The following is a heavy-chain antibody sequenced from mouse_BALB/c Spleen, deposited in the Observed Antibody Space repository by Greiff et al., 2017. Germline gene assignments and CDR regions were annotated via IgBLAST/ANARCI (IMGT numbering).Heavy chain of an antibody. CDR1: GYTFTDYN. Sequence: EVQRVESGPELVKPGASVKISCKASGYTFTDYNMHWVKQSHGKSLEWIGYIYPYNGGTGYNQKFKSKATLTVDNSSSTAYMELRSLTSEDSAVYYCARDDGYSHYAMDYWGQGTSVTVSS. CDR2: IYPYNGGT. D-gene: IGHD2-3*01. J-gene: IGHJ4*01. CDR3: ARDDGYSHYAMDY. V-gene: IGHV1S29*02.